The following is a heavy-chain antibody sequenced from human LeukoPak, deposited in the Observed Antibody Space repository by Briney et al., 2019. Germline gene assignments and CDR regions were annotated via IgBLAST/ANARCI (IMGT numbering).Heavy chain of an antibody. CDR1: GGSISRSNYY. Sequence: SETLSLTCTVSGGSISRSNYYWGWIRQPPGKGLEWIGSIYYSGSTYYNPSLKSRVTISVDTSKNQFSLKLSSVTAADTAVYYCEALRTYIVEDYWGQGTLVTVSS. CDR3: EALRTYIVEDY. D-gene: IGHD3-22*01. V-gene: IGHV4-39*01. J-gene: IGHJ4*02. CDR2: IYYSGST.